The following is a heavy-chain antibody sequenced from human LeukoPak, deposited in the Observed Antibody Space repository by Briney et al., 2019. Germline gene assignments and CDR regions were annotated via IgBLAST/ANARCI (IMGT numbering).Heavy chain of an antibody. CDR2: ISSSSSAI. J-gene: IGHJ4*02. CDR3: AREEADCGGDCFLL. V-gene: IGHV3-48*03. Sequence: GGSLRLSCAASGFTFSSYEMNWVRQAPGKGLEWLSYISSSSSAIFYADSVKGRFTVSRDYSKNSLYLQMNSLRVEDTAIYYCAREEADCGGDCFLLWGQGTLVTVSS. D-gene: IGHD2-21*02. CDR1: GFTFSSYE.